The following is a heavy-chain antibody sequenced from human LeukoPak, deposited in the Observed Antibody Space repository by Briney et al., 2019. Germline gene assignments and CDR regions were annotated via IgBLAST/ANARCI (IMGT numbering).Heavy chain of an antibody. Sequence: GGSLRLSCAASGFTFSSYWMSWVRQAPGKGLEWVANIKQDGSEKYYVDSVKGRFTISRDNAKNSLYLQMNSLRAEDTAVYYCARGGGYFDWLPPSYYFDYWGQGTLVTVSS. CDR3: ARGGGYFDWLPPSYYFDY. D-gene: IGHD3-9*01. V-gene: IGHV3-7*01. CDR1: GFTFSSYW. CDR2: IKQDGSEK. J-gene: IGHJ4*02.